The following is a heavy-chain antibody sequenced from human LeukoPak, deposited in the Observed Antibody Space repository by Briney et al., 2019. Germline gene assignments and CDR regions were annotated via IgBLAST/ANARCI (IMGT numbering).Heavy chain of an antibody. D-gene: IGHD6-6*01. Sequence: SETLSLTCTVSGGSISSSSYYWGWIRQPPGKGPEWIGSIYYSGSTYYNPSLKSRVTISVDTSKNQFSLKLSSVTAADTAVYYCARKLVRGDYFDYWGQGTLVTVSS. J-gene: IGHJ4*02. V-gene: IGHV4-39*07. CDR1: GGSISSSSYY. CDR3: ARKLVRGDYFDY. CDR2: IYYSGST.